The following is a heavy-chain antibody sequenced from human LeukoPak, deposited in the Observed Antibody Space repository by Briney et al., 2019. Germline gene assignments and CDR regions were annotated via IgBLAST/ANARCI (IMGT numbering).Heavy chain of an antibody. D-gene: IGHD1-26*01. J-gene: IGHJ3*02. V-gene: IGHV3-23*01. CDR3: AKTIRGSYSNDDAFDI. CDR2: ISGSGGST. CDR1: GFTFSSYA. Sequence: GGSLRLSCAASGFTFSSYAMSWVRQAPGKGLEWVSAISGSGGSTYYADSVKGRFTISRDNSKNTLYLQMNSLRAEDTAVYYCAKTIRGSYSNDDAFDIGGKGTMVPVSS.